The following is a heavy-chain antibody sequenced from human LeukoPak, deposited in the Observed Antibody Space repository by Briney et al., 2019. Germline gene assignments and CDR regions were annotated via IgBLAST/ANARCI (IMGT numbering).Heavy chain of an antibody. Sequence: GGSLRPSCAASGFTFSSYWMSWVRQAPGKGLEWVANIKEDGSGKYYVVSVKVRFTISRDNAKNSVYLQMNSLRAEDTAVYYCARDRWWLDFWGQGTLVTVSS. CDR1: GFTFSSYW. CDR2: IKEDGSGK. V-gene: IGHV3-7*01. CDR3: ARDRWWLDF. J-gene: IGHJ4*02. D-gene: IGHD2-15*01.